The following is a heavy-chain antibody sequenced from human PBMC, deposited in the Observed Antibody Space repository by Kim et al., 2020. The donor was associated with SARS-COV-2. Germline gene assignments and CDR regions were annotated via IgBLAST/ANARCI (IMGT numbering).Heavy chain of an antibody. V-gene: IGHV4-34*01. J-gene: IGHJ4*02. CDR3: ASLRRGYYYYDSSGLFDS. D-gene: IGHD3-22*01. CDR2: INHSGST. CDR1: GGSFSGYY. Sequence: SETLSLTCAVYGGSFSGYYWSWIRQPPGKGLEWSGEINHSGSTNYNPSLKSRGTISVDTSKNQFSLKLSSVTAADTVVYYCASLRRGYYYYDSSGLFDSWGQGTLVPVSS.